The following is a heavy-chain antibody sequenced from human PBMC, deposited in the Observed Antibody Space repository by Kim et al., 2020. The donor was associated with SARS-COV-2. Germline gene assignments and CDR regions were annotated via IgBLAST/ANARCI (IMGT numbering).Heavy chain of an antibody. D-gene: IGHD3-10*01. CDR3: ARVGSGSYWGHFDY. CDR2: ISYDGSNK. J-gene: IGHJ4*02. V-gene: IGHV3-30*04. CDR1: GFTFSSYA. Sequence: GGSLRLSCAASGFTFSSYAMHWVRQAPGKGLEWVAVISYDGSNKYYPDSVKGRFTISRDNSKNTLYLQMNSLRAEDTAVYYCARVGSGSYWGHFDYWGQGTLVTVSS.